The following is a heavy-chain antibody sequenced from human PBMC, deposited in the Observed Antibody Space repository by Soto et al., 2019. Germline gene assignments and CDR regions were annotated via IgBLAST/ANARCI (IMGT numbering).Heavy chain of an antibody. J-gene: IGHJ4*02. CDR3: ASGSAAAGTPLDY. CDR2: INSDGSST. D-gene: IGHD6-13*01. Sequence: GGSLRLSCAASGFTFSSYWMHWVRQAPGKGLVWVSRINSDGSSTSYADSVKGRFTISRDNAKNTLYLQMNSLRAEDTAVYYCASGSAAAGTPLDYWGQGTLVTVSS. CDR1: GFTFSSYW. V-gene: IGHV3-74*01.